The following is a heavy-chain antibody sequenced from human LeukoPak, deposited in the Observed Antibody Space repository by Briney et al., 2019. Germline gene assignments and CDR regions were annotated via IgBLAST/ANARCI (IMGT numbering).Heavy chain of an antibody. Sequence: GGSLRLSCAASGFTFSSYAMSWVRQAPGKGLGWVSAISGSGGSTYYADSVKGRFTISRDNSKNTLYLQMNSLRAEDTAVYYCARIAVAGTVYFDYWGQGTLVTVSS. CDR2: ISGSGGST. J-gene: IGHJ4*02. V-gene: IGHV3-23*01. D-gene: IGHD6-19*01. CDR1: GFTFSSYA. CDR3: ARIAVAGTVYFDY.